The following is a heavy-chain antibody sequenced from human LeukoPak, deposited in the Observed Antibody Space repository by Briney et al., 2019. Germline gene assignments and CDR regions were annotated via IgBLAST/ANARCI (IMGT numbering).Heavy chain of an antibody. CDR1: GYTFTGYY. J-gene: IGHJ4*02. Sequence: GASVKVSCKASGYTFTGYYMHWVRQAPGQGLEWMGWINPNSGGTNYAQTFQGRVTMTRDTSISTAYMELSRLRSHDTAVYYCARGRLYPYFDYWGQGTLVTVSS. CDR3: ARGRLYPYFDY. CDR2: INPNSGGT. V-gene: IGHV1-2*02. D-gene: IGHD2/OR15-2a*01.